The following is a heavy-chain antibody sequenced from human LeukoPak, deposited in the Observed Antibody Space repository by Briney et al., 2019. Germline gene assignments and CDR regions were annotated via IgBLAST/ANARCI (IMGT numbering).Heavy chain of an antibody. Sequence: GGSLRLSCAASGFIFTNYFMSWVRQAPGKGLEWVASIKHDGSEKYYVDSVRGRFTISRDNTMNSLYLQMSSLRAEDTAVYYCATDRGWRTSGYYLYYFEYWGQGTLVTYSP. CDR3: ATDRGWRTSGYYLYYFEY. J-gene: IGHJ4*02. V-gene: IGHV3-7*01. CDR2: IKHDGSEK. CDR1: GFIFTNYF. D-gene: IGHD3-3*01.